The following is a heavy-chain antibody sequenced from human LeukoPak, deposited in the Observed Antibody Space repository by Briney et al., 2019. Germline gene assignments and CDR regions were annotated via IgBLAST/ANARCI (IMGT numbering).Heavy chain of an antibody. V-gene: IGHV7-4-1*02. CDR3: ARDYDSSGYYYPYYYYMDV. J-gene: IGHJ6*03. CDR1: GYTFTSYA. CDR2: INTNTGNP. Sequence: GASVKVSCKASGYTFTSYAMNWVRQAPGQGLEWMGWINTNTGNPTYAQGFTGRFVFSLDTSVSTAYLQISSLKAEDTAVYYCARDYDSSGYYYPYYYYMDVWGKGTTVTVSS. D-gene: IGHD3-22*01.